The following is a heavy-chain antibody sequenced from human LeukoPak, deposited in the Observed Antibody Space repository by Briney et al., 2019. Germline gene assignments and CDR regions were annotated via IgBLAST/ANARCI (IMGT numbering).Heavy chain of an antibody. Sequence: GGSLRLSCEASGFTFSSYSMNWVRQAPGKGLEWVSFISGSSSIIHYADSVKGRFTISRDNAKNSLYLQMNSLRAEDTAVYYCASSGLFNAFDIWGQGTMVTVSS. J-gene: IGHJ3*02. CDR3: ASSGLFNAFDI. CDR1: GFTFSSYS. D-gene: IGHD5-12*01. V-gene: IGHV3-48*04. CDR2: ISGSSSII.